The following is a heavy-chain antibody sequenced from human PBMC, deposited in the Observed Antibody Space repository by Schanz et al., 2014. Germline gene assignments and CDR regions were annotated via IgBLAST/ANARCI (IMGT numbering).Heavy chain of an antibody. Sequence: EVHLLESGGGLVEPGGSLRLSCATSGFSLDIFAVSWVRQAPGKGLEWVGRIKGKTDGGTADYAAPMKGRFTISRDDSKNTLFLQMNSLKIEDTAVYYCATASSPVREAGAGSSFHLWGQGTLXTVSP. V-gene: IGHV3-15*01. CDR1: GFSLDIFA. CDR2: IKGKTDGGTA. J-gene: IGHJ5*02. CDR3: ATASSPVREAGAGSSFHL. D-gene: IGHD6-13*01.